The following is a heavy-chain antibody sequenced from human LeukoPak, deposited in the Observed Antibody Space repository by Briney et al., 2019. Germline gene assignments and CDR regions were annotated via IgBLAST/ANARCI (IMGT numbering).Heavy chain of an antibody. CDR2: INHSGST. Sequence: SETLSLTCAVYGGSFSGYYWSWIRQPLGKGLEWIGEINHSGSTNYNPSLKSRVTISVDTSKNQFSLKLSSVTAADTAVYYCARRTPRIYNFDYWGQGTLVTVSS. D-gene: IGHD4-11*01. V-gene: IGHV4-34*01. CDR3: ARRTPRIYNFDY. CDR1: GGSFSGYY. J-gene: IGHJ4*02.